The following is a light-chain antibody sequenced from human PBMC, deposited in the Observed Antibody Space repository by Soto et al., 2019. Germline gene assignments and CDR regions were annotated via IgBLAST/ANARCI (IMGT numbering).Light chain of an antibody. CDR2: GDN. J-gene: IGLJ2*01. V-gene: IGLV2-23*02. CDR1: TNDVGVYSL. CDR3: CSYAPGATVV. Sequence: QSALPQPASVSGSPGQSITISCTGTTNDVGVYSLVSWYQQNPGEAPRLMIFGDNKRPSGVSNRFSGSKSGSTASLTISGLQAEDEAHYYCCSYAPGATVVFGGGTKLTVL.